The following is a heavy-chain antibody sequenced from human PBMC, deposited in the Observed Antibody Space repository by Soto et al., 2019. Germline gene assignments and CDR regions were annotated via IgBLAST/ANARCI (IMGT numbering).Heavy chain of an antibody. J-gene: IGHJ6*02. CDR3: AKGYKPYYYYGMDV. V-gene: IGHV3-30*18. CDR1: GFTFSSYG. Sequence: QVQLVESGGGVVQPGRSLRLSCAASGFTFSSYGMHWVRQAPGKGLEWVAVISYDGSNKYYADSVKGRFTISRDNSKNTLNLQMNSLGAEDTAVYYCAKGYKPYYYYGMDVWGQGTTVTVSS. CDR2: ISYDGSNK. D-gene: IGHD3-10*01.